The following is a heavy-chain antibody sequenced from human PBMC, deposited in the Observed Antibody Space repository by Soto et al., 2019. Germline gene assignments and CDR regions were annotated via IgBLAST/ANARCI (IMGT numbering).Heavy chain of an antibody. V-gene: IGHV3-33*08. Sequence: GGSLRLSCAASGFTFSSYAMHWVRQAPGKGLEWVAVIWYDGSNKYYADSVKGRFTISRDNSKNTLYLQMNSLRAEDTAVYYCARDRTALELGLYYGMDVSGQGTTVTVSS. D-gene: IGHD1-7*01. CDR3: ARDRTALELGLYYGMDV. CDR2: IWYDGSNK. J-gene: IGHJ6*02. CDR1: GFTFSSYA.